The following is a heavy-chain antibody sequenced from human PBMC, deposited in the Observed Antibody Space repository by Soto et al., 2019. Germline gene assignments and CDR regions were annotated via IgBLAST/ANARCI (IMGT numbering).Heavy chain of an antibody. CDR1: GFTFSSYW. J-gene: IGHJ3*02. CDR2: ISSSGSTI. CDR3: ARDKVDYDFWSGSILGAFDI. V-gene: IGHV3-11*01. Sequence: GGALRRSCADSGFTFSSYWMHWFRQAPGKGLEWVSYISSSGSTIYYADSVKGRFTISRDNAKNSLYLQMNSLRAEDTAVYYCARDKVDYDFWSGSILGAFDIWGQGTMVTVSS. D-gene: IGHD3-3*01.